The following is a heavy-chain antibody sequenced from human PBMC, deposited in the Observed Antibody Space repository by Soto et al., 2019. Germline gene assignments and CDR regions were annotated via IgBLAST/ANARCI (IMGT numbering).Heavy chain of an antibody. D-gene: IGHD1-7*01. V-gene: IGHV4-31*03. CDR3: ASVLELHYYYGMDV. Sequence: PSESLSLTCSVSGGSISSGGYYLSWIRQHPGKGLEWIGYIYQSGTTRYNPSLKSRVTISVDTSRTQFSLRLTSVTAADTAVYYCASVLELHYYYGMDVWGQGTTVTVS. J-gene: IGHJ6*02. CDR2: IYQSGTT. CDR1: GGSISSGGYY.